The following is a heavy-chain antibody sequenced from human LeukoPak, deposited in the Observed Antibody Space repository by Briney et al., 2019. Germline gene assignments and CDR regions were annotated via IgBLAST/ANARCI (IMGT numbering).Heavy chain of an antibody. V-gene: IGHV4-59*08. CDR1: VDSLSRYY. Sequence: SETLSLPCTVSVDSLSRYYWSWMRESTGKGVEWIRYIYDSGTTNYNPSLKSRVTISVDTSKNQFSLKLSSVTAADTAVYYCAVGYCSSTSCPFDYWGQGTLVTVSS. D-gene: IGHD2-2*01. J-gene: IGHJ4*02. CDR3: AVGYCSSTSCPFDY. CDR2: IYDSGTT.